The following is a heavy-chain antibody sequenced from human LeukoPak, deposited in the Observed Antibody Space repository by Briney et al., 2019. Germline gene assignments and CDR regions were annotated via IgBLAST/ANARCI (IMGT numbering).Heavy chain of an antibody. CDR2: IYYSGST. J-gene: IGHJ4*02. Sequence: SETLSLTCTVSGGSISSYYWSWIRQPPGKGLEWIGYIYYSGSTNYNPSLKSRVTISVDTSKKQFSLKLSSVTAADTAVYYCARARVDTAMVTFDYWGQGTLVTVSS. V-gene: IGHV4-59*01. CDR3: ARARVDTAMVTFDY. CDR1: GGSISSYY. D-gene: IGHD5-18*01.